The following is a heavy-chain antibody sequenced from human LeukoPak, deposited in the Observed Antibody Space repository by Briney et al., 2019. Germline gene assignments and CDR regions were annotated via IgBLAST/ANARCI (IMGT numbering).Heavy chain of an antibody. J-gene: IGHJ4*02. V-gene: IGHV4-59*01. Sequence: SETLSLTCTVSGGSINNYYWSWIRQTPREGLERIGDISNSGSTNYNPSLKARVTISLDTSKNQFSLKLSSVTAADTAVFYCARDTYDTLTGYFLFDYWGQGTLVTVSS. CDR2: ISNSGST. CDR3: ARDTYDTLTGYFLFDY. D-gene: IGHD3-9*01. CDR1: GGSINNYY.